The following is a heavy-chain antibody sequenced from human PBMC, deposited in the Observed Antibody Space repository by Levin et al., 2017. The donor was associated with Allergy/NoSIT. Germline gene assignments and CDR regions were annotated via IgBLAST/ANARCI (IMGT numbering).Heavy chain of an antibody. CDR3: ASPLNVDTNGMYV. CDR1: GFNFSSYG. V-gene: IGHV3-33*01. Sequence: GESLKISCAASGFNFSSYGTHWVRQAPGKGLEWVAVIWFDGNNKNYADSVKGRFTISRDNSKNTVYLQMNSLRVEDTAVYYCASPLNVDTNGMYVWGQGATVTVSS. D-gene: IGHD5-18*01. J-gene: IGHJ6*02. CDR2: IWFDGNNK.